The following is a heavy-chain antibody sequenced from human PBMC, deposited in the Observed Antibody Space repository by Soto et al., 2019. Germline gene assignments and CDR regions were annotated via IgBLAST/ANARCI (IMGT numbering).Heavy chain of an antibody. D-gene: IGHD3-3*01. J-gene: IGHJ4*02. CDR1: GYTLTELS. V-gene: IGHV1-24*01. CDR2: FDPEDGKT. CDR3: ARVDLDDFWSGSGDY. Sequence: GASVKVSCKVSGYTLTELSINWVRQAPGKGLEWMGGFDPEDGKTIFAQKFQGRLTMTTDTSANTAYMELRSLKSDDTAVYYCARVDLDDFWSGSGDYWGQGTLVTVSS.